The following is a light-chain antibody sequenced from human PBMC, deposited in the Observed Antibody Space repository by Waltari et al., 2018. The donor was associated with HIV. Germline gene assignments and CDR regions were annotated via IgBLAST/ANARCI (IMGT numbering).Light chain of an antibody. CDR2: GAS. CDR3: QQFNVWPQT. CDR1: QGVDND. Sequence: ILMTQSPASLSVSLGERATLSCRASQGVDNDLAWYQHRPGQAPRLRFSGASTRATGVPGRFSGSGSGTDFTLTISRLESEDSAIYYCQQFNVWPQTFGQGTKLEVK. J-gene: IGKJ2*01. V-gene: IGKV3-15*01.